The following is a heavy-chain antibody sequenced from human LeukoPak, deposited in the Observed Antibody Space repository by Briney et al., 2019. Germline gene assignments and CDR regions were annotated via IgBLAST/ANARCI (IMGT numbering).Heavy chain of an antibody. CDR3: ARDRVDSSGWYYYYYGMDV. V-gene: IGHV1-2*04. J-gene: IGHJ6*02. Sequence: GASVKVSCKASGYTFTGYYMHWVRQAPGQGLEWMGWINPNSGGTNYAQKFQGWVTMTRDTSISTAYMELGRLRSDDTAVYYCARDRVDSSGWYYYYYGMDVWGQGTTVTVSS. CDR2: INPNSGGT. CDR1: GYTFTGYY. D-gene: IGHD6-19*01.